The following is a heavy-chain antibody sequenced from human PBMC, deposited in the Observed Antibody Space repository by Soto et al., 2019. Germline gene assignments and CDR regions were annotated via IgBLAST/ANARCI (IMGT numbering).Heavy chain of an antibody. V-gene: IGHV4-59*01. Sequence: SETLSLTCTVSGGSISRYYWSWIRQPPGKGLEWIGHIYYSGSTNYNPSLKSRVTISVDTSKNQFSLKLSSVTAADTAVYYCARSPPSGSYYYYYYGMDVWGQGTTVTVSS. CDR3: ARSPPSGSYYYYYYGMDV. CDR2: IYYSGST. D-gene: IGHD1-26*01. CDR1: GGSISRYY. J-gene: IGHJ6*02.